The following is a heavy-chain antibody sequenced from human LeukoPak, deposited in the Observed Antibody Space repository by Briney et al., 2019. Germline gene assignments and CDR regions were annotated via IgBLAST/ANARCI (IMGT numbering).Heavy chain of an antibody. Sequence: GGSLRLSCAASGFTFDEYIMHWVRQAPGKGLEWVSVVNWDGVNTYYGDSVKGRFIISRDNSKNSLYLQMNSLTIEDTALYYRAKGAPKSPYYYDTSVYSPPKYWGQGTLVTVSS. D-gene: IGHD3-22*01. CDR1: GFTFDEYI. J-gene: IGHJ4*02. V-gene: IGHV3-43*01. CDR3: AKGAPKSPYYYDTSVYSPPKY. CDR2: VNWDGVNT.